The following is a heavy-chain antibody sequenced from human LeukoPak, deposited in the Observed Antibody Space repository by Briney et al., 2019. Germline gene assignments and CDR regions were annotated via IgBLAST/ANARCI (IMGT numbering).Heavy chain of an antibody. V-gene: IGHV3-74*01. Sequence: GGSLRLSCAASGFTFTTYWMHWVRQAPGKGLVWVSRIKSDGTSTSYADSVKGRFTISRDNAKNTLYLQMNSLRAEDTAVYYCARKGDLVTTIDDAFDIWGQGTMVTVSS. CDR2: IKSDGTST. D-gene: IGHD5-12*01. J-gene: IGHJ3*02. CDR1: GFTFTTYW. CDR3: ARKGDLVTTIDDAFDI.